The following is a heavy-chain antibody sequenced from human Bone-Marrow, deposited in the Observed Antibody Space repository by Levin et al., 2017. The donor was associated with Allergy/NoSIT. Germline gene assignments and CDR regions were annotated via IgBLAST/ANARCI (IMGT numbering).Heavy chain of an antibody. CDR1: EFTFSDYS. D-gene: IGHD2-21*02. Sequence: GGSLRLSCAASEFTFSDYSMNWVRQAPGKGLEWVSSISSTSTYISYADSVRGRFAISRDNADKSLYLQMDSLRVEDTAVYYCAREEAPGDFPPHFYDAMDVWGQGTTVTVSS. CDR3: AREEAPGDFPPHFYDAMDV. J-gene: IGHJ6*02. CDR2: ISSTSTYI. V-gene: IGHV3-21*01.